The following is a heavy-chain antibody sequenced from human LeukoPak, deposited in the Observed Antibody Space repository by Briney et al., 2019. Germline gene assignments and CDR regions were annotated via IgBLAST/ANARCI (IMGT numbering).Heavy chain of an antibody. V-gene: IGHV4-59*01. CDR3: ARDNYDSSGLDAFDI. CDR2: IYYSGST. CDR1: GGSISSYY. D-gene: IGHD3-22*01. Sequence: SETLSLTCTVSGGSISSYYWSWIRQPPGKGLEWLGYIYYSGSTNYNPSLKSRVTISVDTSKNQFSLKLSSVTAADTAVYYCARDNYDSSGLDAFDIWGQGTMVTVSS. J-gene: IGHJ3*02.